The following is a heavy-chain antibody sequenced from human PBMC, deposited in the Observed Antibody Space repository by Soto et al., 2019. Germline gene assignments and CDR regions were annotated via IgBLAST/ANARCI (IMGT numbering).Heavy chain of an antibody. CDR1: GGSISRYY. CDR3: ARDPVDGYAFFDS. J-gene: IGHJ5*02. Sequence: SETLSLTCTVSGGSISRYYWSWIRQTPGKGLEWIGYLYNTGSTIYNPSLESRVTISVDTSKNQFSLKLNSVTAADTAVYWCARDPVDGYAFFDSWGQGALVTVSS. D-gene: IGHD5-12*01. V-gene: IGHV4-59*01. CDR2: LYNTGST.